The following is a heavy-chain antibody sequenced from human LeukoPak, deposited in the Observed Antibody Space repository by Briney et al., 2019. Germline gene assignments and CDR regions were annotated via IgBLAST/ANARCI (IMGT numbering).Heavy chain of an antibody. J-gene: IGHJ3*02. Sequence: GGSLRLSCAASGFTFSSYSMNWVRQAPGKGLEWVSSISSSSSYIYYADSVKGRFTISRDNAKNSLYLQMNSLRAEDTAVYYCARELPSGIKSGDIWGQGTMVTVSS. CDR2: ISSSSSYI. CDR1: GFTFSSYS. CDR3: ARELPSGIKSGDI. V-gene: IGHV3-21*04.